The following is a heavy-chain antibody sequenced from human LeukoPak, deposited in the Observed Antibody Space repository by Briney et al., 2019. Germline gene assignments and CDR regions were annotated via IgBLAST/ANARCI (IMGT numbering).Heavy chain of an antibody. CDR2: INHSGNT. J-gene: IGHJ3*02. CDR1: GGSFSDYY. D-gene: IGHD3-10*01. CDR3: VRRVRGVNDGSDI. V-gene: IGHV4-34*01. Sequence: SETLSLTCAVYGGSFSDYYWTWIRQPPGKGLEWIGEINHSGNTNYKASLKSRLTISVDTSKMQFSLKLNSVTAADTAIFYCVRRVRGVNDGSDIWGQGTVVTVSS.